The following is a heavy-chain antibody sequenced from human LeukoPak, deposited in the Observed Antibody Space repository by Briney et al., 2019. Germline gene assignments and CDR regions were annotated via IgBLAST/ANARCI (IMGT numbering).Heavy chain of an antibody. J-gene: IGHJ4*02. V-gene: IGHV3-49*02. CDR3: TREKMYHFDS. CDR2: IRSNTYGGTT. D-gene: IGHD2-2*01. Sequence: SWVRQAPGKGLEWVGFIRSNTYGGTTEYAASVKGRFAISRDDSKSIAYLQMNSLKTEDTALYYCTREKMYHFDSWGQGTLVTVSS.